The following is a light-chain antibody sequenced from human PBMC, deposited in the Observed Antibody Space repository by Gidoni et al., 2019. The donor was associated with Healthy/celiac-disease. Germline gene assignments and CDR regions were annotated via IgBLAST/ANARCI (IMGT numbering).Light chain of an antibody. J-gene: IGKJ3*01. CDR1: QDISNY. CDR3: QQYDNLPPFT. CDR2: DAS. V-gene: IGKV1-33*01. Sequence: DIQMTQSPSSLSASVGDRVTITCQASQDISNYLNWYQQKPGKAPKLLIYDASNLETGVPSRFSGSGSGTDFTFNISSLQPEDIATYYCQQYDNLPPFTFGPXTKVDIK.